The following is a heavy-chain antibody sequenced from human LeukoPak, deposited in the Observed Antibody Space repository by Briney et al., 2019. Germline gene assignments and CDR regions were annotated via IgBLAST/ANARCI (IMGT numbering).Heavy chain of an antibody. CDR1: GYTFTSYG. V-gene: IGHV1-18*01. Sequence: GASVTVSCTASGYTFTSYGISWVRQAPGQGLEWMGWISAYNGNTNYAQKLKGRVTMTTDTSTSTAYMELRSLRSDDTAVYYCARDPPEYSSSSRDDYWGQGTLVTVSS. J-gene: IGHJ4*02. CDR3: ARDPPEYSSSSRDDY. CDR2: ISAYNGNT. D-gene: IGHD6-6*01.